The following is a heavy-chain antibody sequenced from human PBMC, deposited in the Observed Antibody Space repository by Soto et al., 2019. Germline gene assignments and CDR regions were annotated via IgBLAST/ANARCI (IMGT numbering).Heavy chain of an antibody. Sequence: ASVXVSFKSSCYTFSIYCIICVLQAPGQGLEWMGWISDYNGNTNYAQKFQGRVTMTTDTSASTAYMELRRMRSDDTDVYYCDRVRFSVNFLDYWGQGTLVTVSS. CDR2: ISDYNGNT. V-gene: IGHV1-18*01. J-gene: IGHJ4*02. CDR3: DRVRFSVNFLDY. CDR1: CYTFSIYC. D-gene: IGHD1-20*01.